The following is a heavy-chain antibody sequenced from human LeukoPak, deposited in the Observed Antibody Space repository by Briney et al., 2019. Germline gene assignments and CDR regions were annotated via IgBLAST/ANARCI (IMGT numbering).Heavy chain of an antibody. Sequence: SETLSLTCTVSGGSISSYYWSWIRQPPGKGLEWIGYIYYSGSTNYNPSLKSRVTIPVDTSKNQFSLKLSSVTAADTAVYHCARGLVVVAATPYYYYYMDVWGKGTTVTVSS. CDR1: GGSISSYY. J-gene: IGHJ6*03. CDR2: IYYSGST. D-gene: IGHD2-15*01. CDR3: ARGLVVVAATPYYYYYMDV. V-gene: IGHV4-59*01.